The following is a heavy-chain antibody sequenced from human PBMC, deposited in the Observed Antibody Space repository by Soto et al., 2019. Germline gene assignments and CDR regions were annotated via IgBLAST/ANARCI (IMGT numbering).Heavy chain of an antibody. CDR2: IIPIFGTA. CDR1: GGTFSSYA. CDR3: ARDFAATGGDYFHI. V-gene: IGHV1-69*13. Sequence: SVKVSCKASGGTFSSYAISWVRQAPGQELEWMGGIIPIFGTANYAQKFQGRVTITADESTSTAYMELSSLRSEDTAVYYCARDFAATGGDYFHIWGQGPMVSV. J-gene: IGHJ3*02. D-gene: IGHD3-10*01.